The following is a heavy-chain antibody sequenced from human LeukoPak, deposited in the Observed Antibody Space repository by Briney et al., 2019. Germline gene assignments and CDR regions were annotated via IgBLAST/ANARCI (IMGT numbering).Heavy chain of an antibody. J-gene: IGHJ4*02. D-gene: IGHD1-1*01. CDR2: IWYDGSDK. V-gene: IGHV3-33*01. Sequence: PGGSLRLSCAASGFTFSTYGMHWVRKAPGKGLEWVAVIWYDGSDKYYADSVKGRFTISRDNSKNTLYLQMKSLRAEDTAVYYCARDRNVDYFNYWGQGTLVTVAS. CDR3: ARDRNVDYFNY. CDR1: GFTFSTYG.